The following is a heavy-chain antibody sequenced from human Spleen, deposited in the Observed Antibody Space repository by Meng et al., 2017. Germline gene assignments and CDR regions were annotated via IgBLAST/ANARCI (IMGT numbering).Heavy chain of an antibody. V-gene: IGHV3-66*01. CDR2: IDNGGSE. J-gene: IGHJ4*02. CDR3: AKDQDVDTAMVFDS. CDR1: GFTVSSNY. Sequence: VQLVESGGGLIQSGWSTRLSCAASGFTVSSNYMSWARQAPGKGLGWVSFIDNGGSEYYADSVKGRFTISRDNFKNTLYLQMNSLRAEDTAVYYCAKDQDVDTAMVFDSWGQGTLVTVSS. D-gene: IGHD5-18*01.